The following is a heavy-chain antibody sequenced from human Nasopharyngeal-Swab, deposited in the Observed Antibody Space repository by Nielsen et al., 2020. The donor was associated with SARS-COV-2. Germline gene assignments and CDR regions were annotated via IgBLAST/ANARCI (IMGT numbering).Heavy chain of an antibody. V-gene: IGHV3-7*03. Sequence: GESLKISCTVSGFTFSRSWMTWVRQAPGKGLEWVANIKQDGSEEYYVDSVKGRFTISRDNAKSSLYLQMNSLRVEDTAMYYCAKLGYFDLWGRGTLVTVSS. CDR2: IKQDGSEE. CDR1: GFTFSRSW. J-gene: IGHJ2*01. CDR3: AKLGYFDL.